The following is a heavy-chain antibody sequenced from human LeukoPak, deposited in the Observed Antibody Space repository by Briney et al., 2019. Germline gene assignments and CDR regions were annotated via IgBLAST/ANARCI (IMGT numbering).Heavy chain of an antibody. CDR1: GFTFSSYA. Sequence: PGGSLRLSCAASGFTFSSYAMSWVRQAPGKGLEWVSAISGSGGSTYYADSVKGRFTISRDNSKNTLYLQMNSLRAEDTAVYYCAKDLYHGDYPHPFDYWGQGTLVTVSS. CDR3: AKDLYHGDYPHPFDY. J-gene: IGHJ4*02. V-gene: IGHV3-23*01. D-gene: IGHD4-17*01. CDR2: ISGSGGST.